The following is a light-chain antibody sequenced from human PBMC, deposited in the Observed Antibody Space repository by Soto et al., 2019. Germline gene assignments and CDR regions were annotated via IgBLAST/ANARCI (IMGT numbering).Light chain of an antibody. CDR3: QQRSDWPGT. Sequence: EIVLTQSPATLSLSPGERATLSCRASQSVNRYLAWYQHRPGQSPRLLIYDASNRATDIPARFSGSGSGTDFTLTISSLEPEDFAVYYCQQRSDWPGTFGQGTKVDIK. J-gene: IGKJ1*01. V-gene: IGKV3-11*01. CDR2: DAS. CDR1: QSVNRY.